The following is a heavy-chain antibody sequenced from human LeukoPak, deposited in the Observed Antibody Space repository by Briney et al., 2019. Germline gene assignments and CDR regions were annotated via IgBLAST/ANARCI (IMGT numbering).Heavy chain of an antibody. Sequence: GGSLRLSCEVSGVIFSNYWMSWVRQAPGKGLEWVGRIKAKSDGETLDYGTAVKGRFTISRDDSKNTVYLQMNNLKTEDTGMYYCAKDIVGASIGYYMDVWGKGTTVTVSS. CDR2: IKAKSDGETL. V-gene: IGHV3-15*01. CDR1: GVIFSNYW. CDR3: AKDIVGASIGYYMDV. J-gene: IGHJ6*03. D-gene: IGHD1-26*01.